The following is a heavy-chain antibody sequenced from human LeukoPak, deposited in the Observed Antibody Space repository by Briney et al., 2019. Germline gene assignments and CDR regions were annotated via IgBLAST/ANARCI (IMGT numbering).Heavy chain of an antibody. D-gene: IGHD5-12*01. CDR2: ISGSGGST. CDR3: ARERSGYDQREEFRWWRPATHGGYFDY. V-gene: IGHV3-23*01. Sequence: GGSLRLSCAASGFTFSSYGMSWVRQAPGKGLEWVSAISGSGGSTYYADSVKGRFTISRDNSKNTLYLQMNSLRAEDTAVYYCARERSGYDQREEFRWWRPATHGGYFDYWGQGTLVTVSS. J-gene: IGHJ4*02. CDR1: GFTFSSYG.